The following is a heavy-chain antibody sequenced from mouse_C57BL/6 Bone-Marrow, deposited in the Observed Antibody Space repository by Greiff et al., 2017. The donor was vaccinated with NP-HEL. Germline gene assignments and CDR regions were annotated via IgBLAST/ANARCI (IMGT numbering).Heavy chain of an antibody. V-gene: IGHV1-55*01. CDR1: GYTFTSYW. J-gene: IGHJ1*03. CDR3: AREGYGSSYWGWYFDV. CDR2: IYPGSGST. D-gene: IGHD1-1*01. Sequence: QVQLQQPGAELVKPGASVKMSCKASGYTFTSYWITWVKQRPGQGLEWIGDIYPGSGSTNYNEKFKSKATLTVDTSSSTAYMQLSSLTSEGAAVYYCAREGYGSSYWGWYFDVWGTGTTVTVSS.